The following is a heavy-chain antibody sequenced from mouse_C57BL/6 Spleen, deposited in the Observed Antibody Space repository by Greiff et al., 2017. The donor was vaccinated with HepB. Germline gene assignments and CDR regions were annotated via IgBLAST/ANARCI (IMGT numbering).Heavy chain of an antibody. D-gene: IGHD3-3*01. Sequence: QVQLKQPGAELVKPGASVKLSCKASGYTFTSYWMQWVKQRPGQGLEWIGEIDPSDSYTNYNQKFKGKATLTVDTSSSTAYMQLSSLTSEDSAVYYCARSGGTRFAYWGQGTLVTVSA. V-gene: IGHV1-50*01. CDR2: IDPSDSYT. CDR1: GYTFTSYW. CDR3: ARSGGTRFAY. J-gene: IGHJ3*01.